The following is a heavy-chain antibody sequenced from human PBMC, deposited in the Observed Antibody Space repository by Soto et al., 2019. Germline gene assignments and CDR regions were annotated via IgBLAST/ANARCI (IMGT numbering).Heavy chain of an antibody. CDR3: ARRPRYSSGWPLDY. V-gene: IGHV1-69*13. CDR2: IIPIFGTA. J-gene: IGHJ4*02. D-gene: IGHD6-19*01. CDR1: GGTFSSYA. Sequence: SVKVSCKAPGGTFSSYAISWVRQAPGQGLEWMGGIIPIFGTANYAQKFQGRVTITADESTSTAYMELSSLRSEDTAVYYCARRPRYSSGWPLDYWGQGTLVTVSS.